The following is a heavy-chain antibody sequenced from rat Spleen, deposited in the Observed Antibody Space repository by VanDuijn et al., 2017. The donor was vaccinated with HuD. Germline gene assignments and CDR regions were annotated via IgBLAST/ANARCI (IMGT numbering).Heavy chain of an antibody. CDR2: ITNTGANT. J-gene: IGHJ2*01. D-gene: IGHD1-7*01. V-gene: IGHV5-31*01. CDR3: TSGYYSAGDY. Sequence: EVQLVESGGGLVQPGRSLKLSCAASGFTFSSFVMAWIRQAPGKGLEWVASITNTGANTYYPDSVKGRFTISRDNAKSTLCLQMNSLRSEDTATYYCTSGYYSAGDYWGQGVMVTVSS. CDR1: GFTFSSFV.